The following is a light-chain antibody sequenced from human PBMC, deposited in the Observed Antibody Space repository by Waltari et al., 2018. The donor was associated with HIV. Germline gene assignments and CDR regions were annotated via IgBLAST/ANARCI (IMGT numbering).Light chain of an antibody. V-gene: IGKV3-11*01. CDR3: QQRSYWPPYT. Sequence: EIVLTQSPATLSFSPGERATLSCRASQSVSSYLACYQQKPGQAPRLLSYDASNRATGIPARFRASGSGTDFTLTISSLEPEDFAVYYCQQRSYWPPYTFGQGTRVEIK. J-gene: IGKJ2*01. CDR2: DAS. CDR1: QSVSSY.